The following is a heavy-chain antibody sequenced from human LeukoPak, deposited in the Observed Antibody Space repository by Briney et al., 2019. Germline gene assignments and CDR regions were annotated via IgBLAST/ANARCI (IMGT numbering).Heavy chain of an antibody. Sequence: PGGSLRLSCAASGFTFADYAMHWVRQAPGKGLEWVSGISWNSGSIGYADSVKGRFTISRDNAKNSLYLQMNSLRAEDTALYYCARRRGLGYCSSTSCYAGYFDYWGQGTLVTVSS. CDR1: GFTFADYA. CDR2: ISWNSGSI. V-gene: IGHV3-9*01. J-gene: IGHJ4*02. CDR3: ARRRGLGYCSSTSCYAGYFDY. D-gene: IGHD2-2*01.